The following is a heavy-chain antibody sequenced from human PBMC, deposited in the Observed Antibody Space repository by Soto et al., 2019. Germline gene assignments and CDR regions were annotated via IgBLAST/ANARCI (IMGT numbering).Heavy chain of an antibody. J-gene: IGHJ6*02. CDR3: ARDTSYYDILTGYYNYYGMDV. V-gene: IGHV1-8*01. CDR2: VNPNSGNT. Sequence: ASVKVSCKASGYTFTSYDINWVRQATGQGLEWMGWVNPNSGNTGYAQKFQGRVTMTRNTSLSTAYMELSSLRSEDTAVYYCARDTSYYDILTGYYNYYGMDVWGQGTTVTVSS. D-gene: IGHD3-9*01. CDR1: GYTFTSYD.